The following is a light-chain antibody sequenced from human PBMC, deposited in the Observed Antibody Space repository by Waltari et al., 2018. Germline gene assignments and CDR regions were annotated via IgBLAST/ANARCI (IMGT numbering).Light chain of an antibody. V-gene: IGLV2-14*03. CDR3: SSYTGSGTPYV. Sequence: QSALTQPASVSGSPGQSITISCTGTSSDVGGHNYVSWYQQHPGKAPKLIIYDVTDRPSGVSNRFSGSKYGNTASLTISGLQAEDEADYYCSSYTGSGTPYVFGTGTRVTVL. CDR2: DVT. J-gene: IGLJ1*01. CDR1: SSDVGGHNY.